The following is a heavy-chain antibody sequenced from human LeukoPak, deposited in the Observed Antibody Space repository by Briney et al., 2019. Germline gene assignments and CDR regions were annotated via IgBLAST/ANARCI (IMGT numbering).Heavy chain of an antibody. V-gene: IGHV3-23*01. D-gene: IGHD3-10*01. CDR3: AKAGSTVFDY. CDR2: IRGSGGSA. J-gene: IGHJ4*02. Sequence: PGGSLRLSCASSGFTFSSYAMSWVRQAPGKGLEWVSAIRGSGGSAYYADSVKGRFTISRDNSKNTLYLQMNSLRAEDTAVYYCAKAGSTVFDYWGQGTLVTVSS. CDR1: GFTFSSYA.